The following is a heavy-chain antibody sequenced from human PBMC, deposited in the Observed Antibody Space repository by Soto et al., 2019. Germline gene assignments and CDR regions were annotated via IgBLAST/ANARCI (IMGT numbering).Heavy chain of an antibody. V-gene: IGHV3-7*03. Sequence: PWGSLRLSCTLSGFTFSRDWMAWVRQAPGKGLEWVANMRPDESEKYYVDSVRGRFTISRDGAENSLHLQMDSLRAEDTALYYCARYGFANGLDLWGQGTTVTVSS. D-gene: IGHD3-10*01. J-gene: IGHJ6*02. CDR1: GFTFSRDW. CDR2: MRPDESEK. CDR3: ARYGFANGLDL.